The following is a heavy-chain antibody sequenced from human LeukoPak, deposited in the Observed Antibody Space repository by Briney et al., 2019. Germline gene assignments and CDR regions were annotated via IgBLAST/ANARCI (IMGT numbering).Heavy chain of an antibody. J-gene: IGHJ4*02. V-gene: IGHV4-59*01. CDR2: IYYSGST. CDR3: ARYLATLGYFDY. CDR1: GISISSYY. Sequence: PSETLSLTCTVSGISISSYYWSWIRQPPGKGLEWIGYIYYSGSTNYNPSLKSRVTISVDTSKNQFSLKLSSVTAADTAVYYCARYLATLGYFDYWGQGTLVTVSS. D-gene: IGHD5-12*01.